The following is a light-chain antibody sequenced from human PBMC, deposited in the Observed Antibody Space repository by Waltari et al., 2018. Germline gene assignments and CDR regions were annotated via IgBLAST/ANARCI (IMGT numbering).Light chain of an antibody. CDR1: ALSQQL. Sequence: SSGLTQPPSMSVSPGLTARITCSGDALSQQLVHWYQQKPGQAPGMVIFKDSERPSEIPERFSGSTSGTTGTLTISGVQAEDEADYYCQSADTTDYVLFGGGTSLTVL. CDR2: KDS. CDR3: QSADTTDYVL. J-gene: IGLJ2*01. V-gene: IGLV3-25*03.